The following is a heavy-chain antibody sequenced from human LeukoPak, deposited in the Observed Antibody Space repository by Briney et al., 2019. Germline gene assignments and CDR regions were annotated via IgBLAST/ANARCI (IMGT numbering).Heavy chain of an antibody. CDR3: AKALNSKGFGEFYFDY. CDR2: ISYDGGKK. J-gene: IGHJ4*02. Sequence: GRSLRLSCAASGFTFSSHDMHWVRQAPGKGLEWVSIISYDGGKKDYADSVKGRFTISRDNSKNTLYLQMNSLRAEDTAVYYCAKALNSKGFGEFYFDYWGQGTLVTVSS. CDR1: GFTFSSHD. V-gene: IGHV3-30*18. D-gene: IGHD3-10*01.